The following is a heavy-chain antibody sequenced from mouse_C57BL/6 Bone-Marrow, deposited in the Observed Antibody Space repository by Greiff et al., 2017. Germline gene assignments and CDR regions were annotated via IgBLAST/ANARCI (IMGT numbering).Heavy chain of an antibody. D-gene: IGHD2-10*02. CDR1: GYTFTSYW. J-gene: IGHJ3*01. Sequence: QVQLQQPGAELVKPGASVKLSCKASGYTFTSYWMHWVKQRPGQGLEWIGMIHPNSGSTNYNEKFKSKATLTVDKSSSTAYMQLSSLTSEDSAVYYCARSRVWSYFAYWGQGTLVTVSA. CDR2: IHPNSGST. CDR3: ARSRVWSYFAY. V-gene: IGHV1-64*01.